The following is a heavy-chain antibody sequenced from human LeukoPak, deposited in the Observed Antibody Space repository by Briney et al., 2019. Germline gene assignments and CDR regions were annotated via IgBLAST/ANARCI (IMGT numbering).Heavy chain of an antibody. Sequence: ASETLSFTCTVSGGSISTNNHYWGWIRQPPGKGLEWIGNIYYSGSTAYKPSLKSRVTMSVDTSDIHFSLKVTSVTAAYTAVYYCARWRHGDNSVDAFDIWGQGLMVTVSS. CDR3: ARWRHGDNSVDAFDI. D-gene: IGHD5-24*01. V-gene: IGHV4-39*01. J-gene: IGHJ3*02. CDR2: IYYSGST. CDR1: GGSISTNNHY.